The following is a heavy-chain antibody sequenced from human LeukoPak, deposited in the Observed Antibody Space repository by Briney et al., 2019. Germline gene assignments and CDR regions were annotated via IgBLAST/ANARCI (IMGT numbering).Heavy chain of an antibody. V-gene: IGHV5-51*01. CDR1: GYSFINYW. Sequence: GESLKISCKGSGYSFINYWIGWVRQMPGKGLEWMGIIYPGDFDTRYSPSFQGQVTISADKSINTAYLQWSSLKASDTAMYYCPRGIAEAAVIKFDFGGQGTLVTVSS. CDR2: IYPGDFDT. D-gene: IGHD6-13*01. J-gene: IGHJ5*01. CDR3: PRGIAEAAVIKFDF.